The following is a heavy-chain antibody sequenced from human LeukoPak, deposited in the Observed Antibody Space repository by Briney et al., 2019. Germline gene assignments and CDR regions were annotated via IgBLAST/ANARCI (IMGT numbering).Heavy chain of an antibody. V-gene: IGHV3-9*03. Sequence: GGSLRLSCAASGFTFHDYAMHWVRQAPGKGLEWVSGITWNSGSIGYADSVKGRFTISRDNAKNSLYLQMNSLRAEDMALYYCAKDIGSTGWYYFDHWGQGTLVTVSS. D-gene: IGHD2-2*01. CDR1: GFTFHDYA. CDR2: ITWNSGSI. J-gene: IGHJ4*02. CDR3: AKDIGSTGWYYFDH.